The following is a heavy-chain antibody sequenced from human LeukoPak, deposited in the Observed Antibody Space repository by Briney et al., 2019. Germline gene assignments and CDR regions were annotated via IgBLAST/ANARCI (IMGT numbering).Heavy chain of an antibody. V-gene: IGHV5-51*01. J-gene: IGHJ4*02. Sequence: GESLKISCKGSGYSFTSYWIGWVRQMPGKGLEWMGIVNPGDSDIRYSPSFQGQVTISADKSISTAYLQWSSLKASDTAVYYCARHVDDSSGYYYRTMYYFDYWGQGTLVTVSS. CDR3: ARHVDDSSGYYYRTMYYFDY. CDR2: VNPGDSDI. D-gene: IGHD3-22*01. CDR1: GYSFTSYW.